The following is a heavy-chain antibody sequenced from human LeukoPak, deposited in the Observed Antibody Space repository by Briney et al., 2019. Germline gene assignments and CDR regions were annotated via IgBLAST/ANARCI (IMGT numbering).Heavy chain of an antibody. D-gene: IGHD3-22*01. CDR1: GGSISSGGYS. V-gene: IGHV4-30-2*01. Sequence: SQTLSLTCAVSGGSISSGGYSWSWIRQPPGKGLEWIGYIYHSGSTYYNPSLKSRVTISVDTSKNQFSLKLSSVTAADTAVYYCARHYYDSSGYEYYFDYWGQGTLVTVSS. CDR3: ARHYYDSSGYEYYFDY. CDR2: IYHSGST. J-gene: IGHJ4*02.